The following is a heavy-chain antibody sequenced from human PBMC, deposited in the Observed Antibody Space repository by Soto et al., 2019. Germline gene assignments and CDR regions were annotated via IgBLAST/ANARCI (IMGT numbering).Heavy chain of an antibody. CDR1: GYTFTGYY. CDR3: ARRKGDYYDSSGYHYYFDY. V-gene: IGHV1-2*02. D-gene: IGHD3-22*01. J-gene: IGHJ4*02. CDR2: INPNSGGT. Sequence: QVQLVQSGAEVKKPGASVKVSCKASGYTFTGYYMHWVRQAPGQGLEWMGWINPNSGGTKSAQKFQGRVTMTRETSNSTAYMELSRLRSDDTAVYYCARRKGDYYDSSGYHYYFDYWGQGTLVTVSS.